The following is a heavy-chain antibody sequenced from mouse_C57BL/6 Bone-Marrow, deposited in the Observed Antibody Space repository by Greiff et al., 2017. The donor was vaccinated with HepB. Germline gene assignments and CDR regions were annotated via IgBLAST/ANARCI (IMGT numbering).Heavy chain of an antibody. CDR2: IDPSDSYT. CDR3: ARHPMDY. J-gene: IGHJ4*01. Sequence: VQLQQSGAELVMPGASVKLSCKASGYTFTSYWMHWVKQRPGQGLEWIGGIDPSDSYTNYNQKFKGKSTLTVDKSSSTAYMQLSSLTSEDSAVYYCARHPMDYWGQGTSVTVSS. CDR1: GYTFTSYW. V-gene: IGHV1-69*01.